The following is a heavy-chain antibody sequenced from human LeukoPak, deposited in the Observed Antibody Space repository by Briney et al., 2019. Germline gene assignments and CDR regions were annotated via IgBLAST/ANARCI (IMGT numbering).Heavy chain of an antibody. CDR1: GGTFSSYA. Sequence: SVKVSCKASGGTFSSYAISWVRQAPGQGLEWMGRIIPILGIASYAQKFQGRVTITADKSTSTAYMELSSLRSEDTAVYYRASPGGATTFYGMDVWGQGTTVTVSS. D-gene: IGHD1-26*01. CDR2: IIPILGIA. V-gene: IGHV1-69*04. J-gene: IGHJ6*02. CDR3: ASPGGATTFYGMDV.